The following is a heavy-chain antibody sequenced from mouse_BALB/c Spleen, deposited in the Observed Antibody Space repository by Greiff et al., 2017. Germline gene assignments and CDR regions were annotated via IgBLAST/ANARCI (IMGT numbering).Heavy chain of an antibody. CDR2: INPSTGYT. J-gene: IGHJ2*01. CDR1: GYTFTSYW. CDR3: ARGGPYFDY. Sequence: QVQLKQSGAELAKPGASVKMSCKASGYTFTSYWMHWVKQRPGQGLEWIGYINPSTGYTEYNQKFKDKATLTADKSSSTAYMQLSSLTSEDSAVYYCARGGPYFDYWGQGTTLTVSS. V-gene: IGHV1-7*01.